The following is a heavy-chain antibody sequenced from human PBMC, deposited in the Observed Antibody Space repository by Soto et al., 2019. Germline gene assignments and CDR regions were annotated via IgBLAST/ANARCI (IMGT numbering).Heavy chain of an antibody. Sequence: ASVKVSCKASGYTFTSYYMHWVRQAPGQGLEWMGIINPSGGSTSYAQKFQGRVTMTRDTSTSTVYMELSSLRSEDTAVYYCARVGRNDYTVGSEYYFDYWGQGTLVTVSS. J-gene: IGHJ4*02. V-gene: IGHV1-46*01. D-gene: IGHD4-4*01. CDR2: INPSGGST. CDR3: ARVGRNDYTVGSEYYFDY. CDR1: GYTFTSYY.